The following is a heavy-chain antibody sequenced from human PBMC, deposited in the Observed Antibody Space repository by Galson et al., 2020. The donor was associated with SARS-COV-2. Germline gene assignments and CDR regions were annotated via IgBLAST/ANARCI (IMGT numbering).Heavy chain of an antibody. J-gene: IGHJ4*02. D-gene: IGHD6-19*01. CDR1: GFTFDDYA. CDR3: AKDIRPVAVAARGGLDY. Sequence: GGSLRLSCAASGFTFDDYAMHWVRQAPGQGLEWVSGISWNSGSIGYADSVKGRFTISRDNAKNSLYLQMNSLRAEDTALYYCAKDIRPVAVAARGGLDYWGQGTLVTVSS. CDR2: ISWNSGSI. V-gene: IGHV3-9*01.